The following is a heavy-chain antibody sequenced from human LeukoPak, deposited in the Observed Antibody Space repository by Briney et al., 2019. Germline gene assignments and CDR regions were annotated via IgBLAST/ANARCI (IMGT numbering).Heavy chain of an antibody. CDR2: ISYDGSNK. J-gene: IGHJ4*02. V-gene: IGHV3-30*18. CDR1: GFTFSSYG. Sequence: GRSLRLSCAASGFTFSSYGMHWVRQAPGKGLEWVAVISYDGSNKYYADSVKGRFTISRDNSKNTLYLQMNSLRAEDTAVYYCAKDWSPESHAPLDYWGQGTLVTVSS. CDR3: AKDWSPESHAPLDY.